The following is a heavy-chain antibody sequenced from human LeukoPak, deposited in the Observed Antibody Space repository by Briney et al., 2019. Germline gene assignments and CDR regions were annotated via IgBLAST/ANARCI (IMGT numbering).Heavy chain of an antibody. D-gene: IGHD3-3*01. CDR2: ISSSGSTI. CDR3: ARLVKNDFWSGYYRDYFDY. Sequence: GGSLRLSCAASGFTFSDYYMSWLRQAPGKGLEWVSYISSSGSTIYYADSVKGRFTISRDNAKNSLYLQMNSLRAEDTAGYYCARLVKNDFWSGYYRDYFDYWGQGTLVTVSS. CDR1: GFTFSDYY. V-gene: IGHV3-11*01. J-gene: IGHJ4*02.